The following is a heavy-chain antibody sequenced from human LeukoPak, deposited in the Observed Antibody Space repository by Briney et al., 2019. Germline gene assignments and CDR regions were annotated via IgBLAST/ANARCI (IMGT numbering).Heavy chain of an antibody. CDR1: GGSISSGGYY. V-gene: IGHV4-61*08. J-gene: IGHJ4*02. D-gene: IGHD6-13*01. CDR3: ARHAVSSLVSFDY. CDR2: IYYSGST. Sequence: SETLSLTCTVSGGSISSGGYYWTWMRQHPGKGLEWIGYIYYSGSTNYNPSLKSRVTISVDTSKNQFSLKLSSVTAADTAVYYCARHAVSSLVSFDYWGQGTLVTVSS.